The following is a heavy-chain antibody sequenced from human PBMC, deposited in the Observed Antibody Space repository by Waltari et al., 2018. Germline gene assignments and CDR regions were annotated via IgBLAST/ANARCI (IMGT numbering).Heavy chain of an antibody. Sequence: EVQLVESGGGLVQPGGSLRLSCEASGFRFSGFWMTWVRQAPGKGLEWVANIKQDGSVEQYVDSVKGRFTISRDNAKNSLYVQMNSLRVEDTAVYYCVKNRGFNAFESWGQGTLVTVSS. CDR1: GFRFSGFW. CDR3: VKNRGFNAFES. D-gene: IGHD3-10*01. V-gene: IGHV3-7*01. J-gene: IGHJ4*02. CDR2: IKQDGSVE.